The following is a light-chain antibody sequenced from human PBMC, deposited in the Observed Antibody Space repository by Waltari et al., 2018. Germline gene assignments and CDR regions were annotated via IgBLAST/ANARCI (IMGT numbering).Light chain of an antibody. J-gene: IGKJ1*01. CDR2: GAS. CDR1: QRVSRA. CDR3: QHYVRLPAT. Sequence: EIVLTQSPGSLSSSPGERVTLSCRASQRVSRALAGYQQNPGQAPRLLIFGASNRATGIPDRFSGSESETDFSLTISRLEPEDFAVYYCQHYVRLPATFGRGTKVEIK. V-gene: IGKV3-20*01.